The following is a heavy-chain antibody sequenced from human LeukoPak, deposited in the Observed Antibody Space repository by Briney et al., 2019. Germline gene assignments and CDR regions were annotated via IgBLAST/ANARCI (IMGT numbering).Heavy chain of an antibody. V-gene: IGHV4-38-2*02. J-gene: IGHJ4*02. CDR3: ARESDSGGFSNY. CDR1: GNSISSGYY. CDR2: IYHSGST. Sequence: PSETLSLTCTVSGNSISSGYYWGWIRQPPGKGLEWIGTIYHSGSTSYNPSLKSRVTISVDTSENQFSLRLSSVTAADTAVYYCARESDSGGFSNYWGQGILVTVSS. D-gene: IGHD3-22*01.